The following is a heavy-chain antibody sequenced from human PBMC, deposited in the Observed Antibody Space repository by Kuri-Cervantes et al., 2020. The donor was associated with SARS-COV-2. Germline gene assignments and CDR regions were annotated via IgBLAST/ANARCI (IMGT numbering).Heavy chain of an antibody. Sequence: SETLSLTCTVSGGSISSYYWSWIRQPPGKGLEWIGHIYCDGSTNYKTSLKGRVTISLDTSKNQFSLKVDSVTAADTAVYYCARASTSFDDWGHGTLVTVSS. CDR2: IYCDGST. CDR1: GGSISSYY. CDR3: ARASTSFDD. V-gene: IGHV4-59*01. J-gene: IGHJ4*01.